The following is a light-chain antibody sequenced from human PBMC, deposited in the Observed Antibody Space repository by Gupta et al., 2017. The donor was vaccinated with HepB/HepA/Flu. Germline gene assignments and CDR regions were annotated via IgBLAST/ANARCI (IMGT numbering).Light chain of an antibody. Sequence: SYELTQPPSVSVSPGQTASITCSGDKLGEKYTCWYQQKSGQSPVLVIYQDNKRPSGIPERFSGSNSGNTATLPISGTQEMDEADYYCQAWDTSTLYVFGPGTKVTVL. CDR1: KLGEKY. J-gene: IGLJ1*01. V-gene: IGLV3-1*01. CDR3: QAWDTSTLYV. CDR2: QDN.